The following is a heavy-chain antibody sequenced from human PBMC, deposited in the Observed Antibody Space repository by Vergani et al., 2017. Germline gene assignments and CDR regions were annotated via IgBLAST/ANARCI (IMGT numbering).Heavy chain of an antibody. D-gene: IGHD2-2*01. CDR1: GYSFTGYY. V-gene: IGHV1-2*06. CDR3: ARDYCGSSSCFXFDY. CDR2: INPNSGGT. J-gene: IGHJ4*02. Sequence: QVQLVQSGAEVKKPGASVKVSCKASGYSFTGYYIHWVRQAPGQRLEWMGRINPNSGGTNYAQMFQGRVTMTRDTSISTAYMELGRLGSDDTAVFYCARDYCGSSSCFXFDYWGQGTLVTVSS.